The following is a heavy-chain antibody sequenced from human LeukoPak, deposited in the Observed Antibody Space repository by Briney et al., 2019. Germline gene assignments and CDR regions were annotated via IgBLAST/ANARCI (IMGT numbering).Heavy chain of an antibody. CDR2: IKSKTDGGTT. Sequence: GSLRLSCAASGFTFSNAWMSWVRQAPGKGLEWVGRIKSKTDGGTTDYAAPVKGRFTISRDDSKNTLYLQMNSLKTEDTAVYYCTTVTRRYCSGGSCYEYYFDYWGQGILVTVSS. D-gene: IGHD2-15*01. CDR3: TTVTRRYCSGGSCYEYYFDY. CDR1: GFTFSNAW. J-gene: IGHJ4*02. V-gene: IGHV3-15*01.